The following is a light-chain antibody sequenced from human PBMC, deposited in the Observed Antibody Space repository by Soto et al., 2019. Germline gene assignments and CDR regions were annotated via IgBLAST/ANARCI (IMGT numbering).Light chain of an antibody. Sequence: DIQMTQSPSSLSASVGDRVIITCRTSQSIRKYLNWYQHKPGKVPTLLIYAASSLQSGVPPRFSGSRSGTEFTLTITTLEPEDFAVYYCQQYGSSPRKFGQGTK. J-gene: IGKJ1*01. CDR3: QQYGSSPRK. CDR1: QSIRKY. V-gene: IGKV1-39*01. CDR2: AAS.